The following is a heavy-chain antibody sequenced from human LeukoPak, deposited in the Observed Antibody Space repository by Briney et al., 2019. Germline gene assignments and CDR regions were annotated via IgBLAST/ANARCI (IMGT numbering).Heavy chain of an antibody. Sequence: GGSLRLSCVASGFPFSSYWMTWVRQAPGKGLEWVANIKQDGSKKSYVDSVKGRFTISRDNAKNSLYLQMNSLRAEDTAVYYCARDSGSSWYNNWFDPWGQGTLVTVSS. CDR1: GFPFSSYW. J-gene: IGHJ5*02. CDR2: IKQDGSKK. V-gene: IGHV3-7*03. D-gene: IGHD6-13*01. CDR3: ARDSGSSWYNNWFDP.